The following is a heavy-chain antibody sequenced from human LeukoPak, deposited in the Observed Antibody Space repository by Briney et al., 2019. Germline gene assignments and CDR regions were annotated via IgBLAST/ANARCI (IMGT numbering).Heavy chain of an antibody. CDR3: AKRNTMVRGGPCFDY. V-gene: IGHV3-23*01. Sequence: GGSLRLSCAASGFTFSSYSMNWVRQAPGKGLEWVSIIFGNGDTTYYADSVKGRFTVSRDNSKDTLYLQMTDLRPDDTAIYYCAKRNTMVRGGPCFDYWGQGLLVTVSS. J-gene: IGHJ4*02. CDR1: GFTFSSYS. D-gene: IGHD3-10*01. CDR2: IFGNGDTT.